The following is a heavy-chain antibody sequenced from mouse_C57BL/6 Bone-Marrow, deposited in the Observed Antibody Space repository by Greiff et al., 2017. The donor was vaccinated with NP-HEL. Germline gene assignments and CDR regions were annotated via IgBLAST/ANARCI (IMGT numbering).Heavy chain of an antibody. CDR2: ISSGGDYI. CDR1: GFTFSSYA. V-gene: IGHV5-9-1*02. CDR3: TRARDGGPYYAMDY. Sequence: EVQRVESGEGLVKPGGSLKLSCAASGFTFSSYAMSWVRQTPEKRLEWVAYISSGGDYIYYADTVKGRFTISRDNARNTLYLQMSSLKSEDTAMYYCTRARDGGPYYAMDYWGQGTSVTVSS. D-gene: IGHD3-3*01. J-gene: IGHJ4*01.